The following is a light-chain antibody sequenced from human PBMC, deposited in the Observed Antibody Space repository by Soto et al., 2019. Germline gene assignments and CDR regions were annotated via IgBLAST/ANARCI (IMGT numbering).Light chain of an antibody. CDR2: QDS. J-gene: IGLJ1*01. V-gene: IGLV3-1*01. CDR1: KLGDKY. Sequence: SYELTQPPSVSVSPGQTASITCSGDKLGDKYACWYQQKPGQSPVLVIYQDSKRPSGIPERFSGSNSGNTATLTISGTQAMDEADYYCQAWDSSTLVFGTGTKVTVL. CDR3: QAWDSSTLV.